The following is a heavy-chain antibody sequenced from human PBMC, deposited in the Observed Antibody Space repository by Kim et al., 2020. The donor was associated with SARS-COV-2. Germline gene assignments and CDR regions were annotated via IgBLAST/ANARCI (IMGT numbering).Heavy chain of an antibody. CDR1: GVTFSRLA. V-gene: IGHV1-69*13. CDR2: IIPYFGTT. Sequence: SVKVSCKASGVTFSRLAISWLRQAPGQGPQWMGGIIPYFGTTNYAQRFQGRVTMTADESSTTVFMELSRLTSDDTAVYYCARDRGDYRTKNWFDPWGQG. D-gene: IGHD4-17*01. J-gene: IGHJ5*02. CDR3: ARDRGDYRTKNWFDP.